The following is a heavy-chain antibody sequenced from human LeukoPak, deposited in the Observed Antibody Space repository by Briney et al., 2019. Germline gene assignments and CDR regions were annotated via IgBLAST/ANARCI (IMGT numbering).Heavy chain of an antibody. CDR1: GGSVSSSSYY. J-gene: IGHJ6*02. V-gene: IGHV4-39*07. CDR3: ARDAGHQLSRRNYYAMDV. D-gene: IGHD2-2*01. CDR2: IYYGGST. Sequence: SETLSLTCTVSGGSVSSSSYYWGWIRQPPGKGLEWIGSIYYGGSTYYNSSLKSRVTISVDISKNQFSLKVSSVTAADTAVYYCARDAGHQLSRRNYYAMDVWGQGTTVTVSS.